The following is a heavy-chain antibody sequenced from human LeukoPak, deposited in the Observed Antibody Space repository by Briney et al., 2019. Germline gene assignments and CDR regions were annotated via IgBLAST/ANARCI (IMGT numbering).Heavy chain of an antibody. J-gene: IGHJ4*02. Sequence: GGSLRLSCAASGLMFSSYAMSWVRQAPGKGLEWVSVISGSDGGTYYADSVKGRFSISRDNSKNTLYLQMNSLRAEDTAVYYCARVHSGSYWGLYFDYWGQGTLVTVSS. CDR2: ISGSDGGT. D-gene: IGHD1-26*01. V-gene: IGHV3-23*01. CDR1: GLMFSSYA. CDR3: ARVHSGSYWGLYFDY.